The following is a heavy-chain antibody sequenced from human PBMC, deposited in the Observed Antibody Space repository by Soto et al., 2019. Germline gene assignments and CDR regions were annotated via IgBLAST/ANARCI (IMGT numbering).Heavy chain of an antibody. CDR2: IYYSGST. D-gene: IGHD6-13*01. CDR1: GGSISSGGYY. V-gene: IGHV4-31*03. Sequence: SETLSLTCTVSGGSISSGGYYWSWIRQHPGKGLEWIGYIYYSGSTYYNPSLKSRVTISVDTSKNQFSLKLSSVTAADTAVYYCAREEQQLVYFDYWGQGTLVTVSS. CDR3: AREEQQLVYFDY. J-gene: IGHJ4*02.